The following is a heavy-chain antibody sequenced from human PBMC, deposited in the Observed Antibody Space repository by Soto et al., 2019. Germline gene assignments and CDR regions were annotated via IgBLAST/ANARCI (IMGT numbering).Heavy chain of an antibody. D-gene: IGHD2-15*01. CDR3: ARDDVLCDGGRCYGVYLDV. CDR2: IQSGGPT. Sequence: GGSLRLSCAASGFTVSSKYMSWVRQAPGKGLEWVSLIQSGGPTYYADSVKGRFTISRDTSENTLHLQMDSLRAEDTAVYYCARDDVLCDGGRCYGVYLDVWGKGTTVTV. V-gene: IGHV3-66*01. J-gene: IGHJ6*03. CDR1: GFTVSSKY.